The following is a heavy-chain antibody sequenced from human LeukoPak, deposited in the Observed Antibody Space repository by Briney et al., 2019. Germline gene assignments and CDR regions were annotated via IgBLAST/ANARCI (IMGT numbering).Heavy chain of an antibody. CDR1: GVSISSYY. CDR2: IYYSGNT. J-gene: IGHJ4*02. CDR3: ARGTSSLDY. V-gene: IGHV4-59*01. Sequence: PSETLSLTCTVSGVSISSYYWSWSRQPPGKGLEYIGYIYYSGNTNYNPSLKSRVTISVDTSKNQFSLKLSSVTAADTAVYYCARGTSSLDYWGQGTLVTVSS.